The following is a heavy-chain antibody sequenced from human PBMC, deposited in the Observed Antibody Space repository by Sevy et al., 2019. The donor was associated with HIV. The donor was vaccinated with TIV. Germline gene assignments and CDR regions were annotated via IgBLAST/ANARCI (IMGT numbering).Heavy chain of an antibody. CDR1: GGTINSYF. CDR3: ARRVAREAYYYGMDV. Sequence: SETLSLMCSVHGGTINSYFWNCIRQPPGKGLEWIGNIYYSGTTKYNPSLKSRVTMSVDTSKNQFSLRLTSVTAVDPAVYYCARRVAREAYYYGMDVWGQGTPVTVSS. V-gene: IGHV4-59*01. J-gene: IGHJ6*02. CDR2: IYYSGTT.